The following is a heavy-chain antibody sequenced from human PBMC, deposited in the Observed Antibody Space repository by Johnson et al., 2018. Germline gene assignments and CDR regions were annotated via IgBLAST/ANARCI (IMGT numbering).Heavy chain of an antibody. D-gene: IGHD3-3*01. V-gene: IGHV3-30*18. J-gene: IGHJ6*02. CDR2: ISYDGSNK. CDR1: GFTFSSYG. CDR3: AKDGQTTDVLRDYYGMDV. Sequence: QVQLVQSGGGVVQPGRSLRLSCAASGFTFSSYGMHWVRQAPGKGLEWVAVISYDGSNKYYADSVKGRFTISRENSKNTLYLQMNSLRAEDTAVYYCAKDGQTTDVLRDYYGMDVWGQGTTVTVSS.